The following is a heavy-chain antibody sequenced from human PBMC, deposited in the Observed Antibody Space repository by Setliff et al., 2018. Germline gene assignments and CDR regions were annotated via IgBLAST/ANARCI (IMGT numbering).Heavy chain of an antibody. Sequence: GGSLRLSCAASRFTFSNYWMSWVRQAPGKGLEWVANIKEDGSEKYYVDSVKGRFTISRDNAKNSLYLQMYSLRAEDTAVYYCARDLTGGSYGDLDYWGQGTLVTVSS. D-gene: IGHD1-26*01. V-gene: IGHV3-7*01. CDR3: ARDLTGGSYGDLDY. CDR2: IKEDGSEK. CDR1: RFTFSNYW. J-gene: IGHJ4*02.